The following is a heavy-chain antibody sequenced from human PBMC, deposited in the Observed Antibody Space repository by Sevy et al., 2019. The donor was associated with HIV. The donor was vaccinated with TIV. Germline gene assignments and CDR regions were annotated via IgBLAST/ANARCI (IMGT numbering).Heavy chain of an antibody. J-gene: IGHJ4*02. Sequence: GGSLRLSCAASGLTFSNYAMSWVRQAPGKGLEWISAISGGGGNIYNAASVQGRFTISRDNSKNTLYLQMNSLTDGDTAVYYCAIHLGDCVWGSYGFDYWGQGTLVTVSS. CDR1: GLTFSNYA. V-gene: IGHV3-23*01. D-gene: IGHD3-16*01. CDR2: ISGGGGNI. CDR3: AIHLGDCVWGSYGFDY.